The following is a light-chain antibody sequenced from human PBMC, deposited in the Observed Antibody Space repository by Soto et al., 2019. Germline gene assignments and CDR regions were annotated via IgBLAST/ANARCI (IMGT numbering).Light chain of an antibody. CDR2: GAS. Sequence: EIVLTQSPGTLSLSPGERATLSCRASRSVTNNYVAWYQRKPGQAPRLLIYGASSRATDIPGRFSGTGSGTDFSLTITRLEPEDFAVYYCHQYGSSPPTFGQGTKVDI. V-gene: IGKV3-20*01. CDR1: RSVTNNY. CDR3: HQYGSSPPT. J-gene: IGKJ1*01.